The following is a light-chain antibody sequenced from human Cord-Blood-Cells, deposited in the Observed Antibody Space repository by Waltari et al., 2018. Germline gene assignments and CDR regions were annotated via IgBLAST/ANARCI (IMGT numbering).Light chain of an antibody. J-gene: IGLJ2*01. CDR1: NIGRKS. Sequence: SYLLTQPPSVSVAPGKTARITCGGNNIGRKSVHWYQPKPGQAPVLVVYDDSDRPSGLPQRFSGSNSGNTATLTISRVEAGDEADYYCQVWDSSSDHPVFGGGTKLTVL. CDR3: QVWDSSSDHPV. CDR2: DDS. V-gene: IGLV3-21*03.